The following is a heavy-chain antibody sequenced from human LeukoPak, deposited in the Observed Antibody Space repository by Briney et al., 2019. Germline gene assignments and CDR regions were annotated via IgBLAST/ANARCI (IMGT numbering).Heavy chain of an antibody. CDR1: GGSISSGGYY. J-gene: IGHJ4*02. CDR3: ARWGFTRYCSGGSCYGGDY. V-gene: IGHV4-31*03. Sequence: RSSETLSLTCTVSGGSISSGGYYWGWIRQQPGKGLEWIGFIYSSGSTYYKSSLKSRVTISVDTSKNQFSLKLTSVTAADTAVYYCARWGFTRYCSGGSCYGGDYWGQGTLVTVSS. D-gene: IGHD2-15*01. CDR2: IYSSGST.